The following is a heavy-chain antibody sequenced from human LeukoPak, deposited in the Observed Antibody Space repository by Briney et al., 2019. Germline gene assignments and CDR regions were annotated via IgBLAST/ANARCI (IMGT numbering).Heavy chain of an antibody. CDR2: ISAYNGNT. V-gene: IGHV1-18*01. Sequence: ASVKVSCTASGYTFTSYGISWVRQAPGQGLEWMGWISAYNGNTNYAQKLQGRVTMTTDTSTSTAYMELRSLRSDDTAVYYCARVGYYDFWSGYSAFDYWGQGTLVTVSS. D-gene: IGHD3-3*01. J-gene: IGHJ4*02. CDR3: ARVGYYDFWSGYSAFDY. CDR1: GYTFTSYG.